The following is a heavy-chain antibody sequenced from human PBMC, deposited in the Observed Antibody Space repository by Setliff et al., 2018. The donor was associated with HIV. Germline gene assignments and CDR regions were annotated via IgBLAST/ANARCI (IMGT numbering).Heavy chain of an antibody. CDR1: GYTFTSYA. V-gene: IGHV1-3*01. CDR2: INAGNGNT. CDR3: ARKPTGSPSDY. J-gene: IGHJ4*02. D-gene: IGHD2-2*01. Sequence: ASVKVSCKASGYTFTSYATHWVRQAPGQRLEWMGWINAGNGNTKYSQKFQGRVTMTTDTSTSTAYMELRSLRSDDTAVYYCARKPTGSPSDYWGQGTLVTVSS.